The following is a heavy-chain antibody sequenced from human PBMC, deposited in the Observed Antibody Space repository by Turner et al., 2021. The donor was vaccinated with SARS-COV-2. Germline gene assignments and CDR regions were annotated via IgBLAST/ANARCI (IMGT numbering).Heavy chain of an antibody. V-gene: IGHV4-59*01. Sequence: QVQLQESGPGLVKPSETLFLTCTVSGDSISSYYWSWIRQPPGKGLEWIGYIYYSGSTNYNPSLKSRVTISVDTSKNQFSLKLSSVTAADTAVYYCARQSSSWYLASFDYWGQGTLVTVSS. D-gene: IGHD6-13*01. CDR1: GDSISSYY. CDR3: ARQSSSWYLASFDY. CDR2: IYYSGST. J-gene: IGHJ4*02.